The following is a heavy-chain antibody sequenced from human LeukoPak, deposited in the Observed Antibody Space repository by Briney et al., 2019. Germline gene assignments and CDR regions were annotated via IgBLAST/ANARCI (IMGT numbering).Heavy chain of an antibody. J-gene: IGHJ5*02. CDR3: ARTTYYDFWSGYYLAGNWFDP. CDR2: IYYSGST. V-gene: IGHV4-31*03. CDR1: GGSISSGGYY. Sequence: PSETLSLTCTVSGGSISSGGYYWSWIRQHPGKGLEWIGYIYYSGSTYYNPSLKSRVTISVDTSKNQFPLKLSSVTAADTAVYYCARTTYYDFWSGYYLAGNWFDPWGQGTLVTVSS. D-gene: IGHD3-3*01.